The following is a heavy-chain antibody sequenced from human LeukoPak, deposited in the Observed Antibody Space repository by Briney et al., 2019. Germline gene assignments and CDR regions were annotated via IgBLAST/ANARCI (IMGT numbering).Heavy chain of an antibody. CDR2: IKSKTDGGTT. V-gene: IGHV3-15*01. CDR3: TTDRFFGVVIIAYSLAY. CDR1: GFTFSNAW. D-gene: IGHD3-3*01. J-gene: IGHJ4*02. Sequence: PGGSLRLSCAASGFTFSNAWMSWVRQAPGKGLEWVGRIKSKTDGGTTDYAAPVKGRFTISRDDSKNTLYLQMNSLKTEDTAVYYCTTDRFFGVVIIAYSLAYWGQGPLVTVSS.